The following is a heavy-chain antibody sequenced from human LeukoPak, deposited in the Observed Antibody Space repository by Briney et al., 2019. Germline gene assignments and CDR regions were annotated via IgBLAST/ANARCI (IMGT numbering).Heavy chain of an antibody. CDR3: ARCYGGSDAFDI. Sequence: PSETLSLTCTVSGGSISSGDYSWSWIRQPPGKGLEWIGYIYYSGSTNYNPSLKSRVTISVDTSKNQFSLKLSSVTAADTAVYYCARCYGGSDAFDIWGQGTMVTVSS. D-gene: IGHD2-15*01. CDR1: GGSISSGDYS. J-gene: IGHJ3*02. V-gene: IGHV4-61*08. CDR2: IYYSGST.